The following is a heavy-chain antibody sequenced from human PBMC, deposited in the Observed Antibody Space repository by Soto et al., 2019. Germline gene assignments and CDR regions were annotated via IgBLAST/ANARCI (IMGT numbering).Heavy chain of an antibody. CDR3: ARDDGLCDGGRCYGIPWYG. CDR1: GFTVSSKY. Sequence: EVQLVESGGGLVQPGGSLRLSCAASGFTVSSKYMTWVRQAPGKGLEWVSLIQSGGTTYYADSVKGRFTISRDTSENTLHLQMDSLRVEDTAVYYCARDDGLCDGGRCYGIPWYGWGKVTTVTASS. D-gene: IGHD2-15*01. CDR2: IQSGGTT. J-gene: IGHJ6*04. V-gene: IGHV3-66*01.